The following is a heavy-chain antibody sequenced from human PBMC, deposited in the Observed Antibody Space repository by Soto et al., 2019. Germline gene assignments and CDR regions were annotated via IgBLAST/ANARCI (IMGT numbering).Heavy chain of an antibody. CDR1: GGTFSSYT. V-gene: IGHV1-69*08. J-gene: IGHJ6*03. D-gene: IGHD2-21*02. CDR3: ARDSRKTDYYYYYYMDV. Sequence: QVQLVQSGAEVKKPGSSVKVSCKASGGTFSSYTISWVRQAPGQGLEWMGRIIPILGIANYAQKFQGRVTITAEKSTSTAYMELSSLRSEDTAVYYCARDSRKTDYYYYYYMDVWGKGTTVTVSS. CDR2: IIPILGIA.